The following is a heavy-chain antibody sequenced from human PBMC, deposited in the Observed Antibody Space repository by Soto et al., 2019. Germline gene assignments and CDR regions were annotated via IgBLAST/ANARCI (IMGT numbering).Heavy chain of an antibody. CDR3: AYRRLQRATYFDL. Sequence: QITLKDSGPTLVKPTQTLTLTCTVSGFSLSTTGVGVGWSRQAPGKALDYLAIIFWDDDKYYSPALKRRITITKDTSENQVVLTLTDVEPVDTGTYCYAYRRLQRATYFDLWGRGTLVTVSS. V-gene: IGHV2-5*02. CDR2: IFWDDDK. CDR1: GFSLSTTGVG. J-gene: IGHJ2*01.